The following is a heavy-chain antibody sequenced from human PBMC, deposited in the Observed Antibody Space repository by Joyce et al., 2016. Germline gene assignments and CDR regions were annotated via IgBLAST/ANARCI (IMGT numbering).Heavy chain of an antibody. V-gene: IGHV4-34*01. D-gene: IGHD3-22*01. CDR1: GGSFSGYY. Sequence: QVQLQQWGAGLLKPSESLSLTCAVYGGSFSGYYWSWIRQSPGKGLEWIGEINHSVSTNYNPSFKSRLTISVDTSKSQFSLKLSSVTAADTAVYYCARDPYYFDGSGYHDYWGQGTLVTVSS. CDR3: ARDPYYFDGSGYHDY. CDR2: INHSVST. J-gene: IGHJ4*02.